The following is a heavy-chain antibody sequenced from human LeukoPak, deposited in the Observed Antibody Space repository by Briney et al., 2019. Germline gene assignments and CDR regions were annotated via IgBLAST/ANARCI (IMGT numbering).Heavy chain of an antibody. V-gene: IGHV6-1*01. CDR2: TYYRSKWYN. Sequence: SQTLSLTCAISGGSVSSNSAAWNWIRQSPSRGLEWLGRTYYRSKWYNDYAVSVKSRITINPDTSKNQFSLQLNSVTPEDTAVYYCARDRYPNYDSSGNWFDPWGQGTLVTVSS. D-gene: IGHD3-22*01. CDR3: ARDRYPNYDSSGNWFDP. CDR1: GGSVSSNSAA. J-gene: IGHJ5*02.